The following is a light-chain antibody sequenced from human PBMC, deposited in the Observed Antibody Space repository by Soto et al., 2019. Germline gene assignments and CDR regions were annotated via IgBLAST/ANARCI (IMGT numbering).Light chain of an antibody. V-gene: IGKV2-28*01. CDR1: QSLLQSNGYNY. CDR3: MQALQTPWT. J-gene: IGKJ1*01. CDR2: LGS. Sequence: DIVMTQSPLSLPVTPGEPASISCRSSQSLLQSNGYNYLDWYLQKPGQSPQVLIYLGSNRASGVPDRFSGSGSGTDFTLKISRVEAEDVGVYYCMQALQTPWTFGQGTKVEIK.